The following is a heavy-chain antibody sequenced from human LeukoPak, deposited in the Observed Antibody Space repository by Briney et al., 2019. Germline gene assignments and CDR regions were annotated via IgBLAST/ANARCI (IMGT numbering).Heavy chain of an antibody. D-gene: IGHD5-18*01. CDR3: ARAEWMQLSYYYYMDV. J-gene: IGHJ6*03. CDR1: GGSFSGYY. Sequence: SETLSLTCAVYGGSFSGYYWSWIRQPPGKGLEWIGEINHSGSTNYNPSLKSRVTISVDTSKNQFSLKLSSVTAADTAVYYCARAEWMQLSYYYYMDVWGKGTTVTISS. V-gene: IGHV4-34*01. CDR2: INHSGST.